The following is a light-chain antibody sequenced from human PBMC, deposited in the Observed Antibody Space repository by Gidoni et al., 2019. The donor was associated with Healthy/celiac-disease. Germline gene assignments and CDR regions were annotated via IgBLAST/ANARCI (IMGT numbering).Light chain of an antibody. CDR3: LQRNSYPRT. J-gene: IGKJ1*01. Sequence: DNQMTQSASSLSASVGDRVTLTCRASQGMRNDLAWYQQKPGKVPTRLIYAASSLQSGVPSRFSGSGSVTEFTLTISRLPPEDFATYYCLQRNSYPRTFGQGTKVEIK. CDR1: QGMRND. V-gene: IGKV1-17*01. CDR2: AAS.